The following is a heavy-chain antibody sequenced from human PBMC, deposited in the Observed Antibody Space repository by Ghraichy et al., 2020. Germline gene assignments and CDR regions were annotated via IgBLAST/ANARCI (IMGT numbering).Heavy chain of an antibody. Sequence: ASVKVSCKASGYTFTGYYMHWVRQAPGQGLEWMGWINPNSGGTNYAQKFQGRVTMTRDTSISTAYMELSRLRSDDTAVYYCVRAEYSSSSGVDYWGQGTLVTVSS. D-gene: IGHD6-6*01. J-gene: IGHJ4*02. CDR1: GYTFTGYY. V-gene: IGHV1-2*02. CDR2: INPNSGGT. CDR3: VRAEYSSSSGVDY.